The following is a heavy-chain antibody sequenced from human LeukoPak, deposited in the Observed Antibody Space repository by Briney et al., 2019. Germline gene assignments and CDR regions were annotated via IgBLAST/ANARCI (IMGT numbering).Heavy chain of an antibody. Sequence: SETLSLTCTVSGGSISSYYWSWIRQPAGKGLEWIGRIYTSGSTNYNPSPKSRVTMSVDTSKNQFSLKLSSVTAADTAVYYCARGSEYCSSTSCYTRGDYYYYMDVWGKGTTVTVSS. CDR2: IYTSGST. D-gene: IGHD2-2*02. CDR1: GGSISSYY. J-gene: IGHJ6*03. V-gene: IGHV4-4*07. CDR3: ARGSEYCSSTSCYTRGDYYYYMDV.